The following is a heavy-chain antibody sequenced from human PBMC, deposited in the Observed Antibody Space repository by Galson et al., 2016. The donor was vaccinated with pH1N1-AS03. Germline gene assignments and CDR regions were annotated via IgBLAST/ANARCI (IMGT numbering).Heavy chain of an antibody. D-gene: IGHD3-16*02. CDR2: VHYSGTT. Sequence: PETLSLTCAVSGGSMTSPAWWTWVRQPPGKGLEWIGEVHYSGTTSYNPSLNSRVTMSIDKSNNQFSLNLGSVTAADTAVYFCASAGYHTPGYHYWGQGTLVTVSS. J-gene: IGHJ4*02. CDR3: ASAGYHTPGYHY. CDR1: GGSMTSPAW. V-gene: IGHV4-4*01.